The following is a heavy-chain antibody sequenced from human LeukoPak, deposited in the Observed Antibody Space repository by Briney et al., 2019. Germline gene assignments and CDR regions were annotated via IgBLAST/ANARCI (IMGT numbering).Heavy chain of an antibody. D-gene: IGHD3-10*01. Sequence: GRSLRLSCAASGFNFSSYGMHWVRQAPGKGLEWMAVISYDGTNKYYADSVKGRFTISRDNSKDTLFLQMNSLRVEDTAVFYCAVGDGPGLWGQRTLATVSS. V-gene: IGHV3-30*03. CDR2: ISYDGTNK. CDR3: AVGDGPGL. J-gene: IGHJ4*02. CDR1: GFNFSSYG.